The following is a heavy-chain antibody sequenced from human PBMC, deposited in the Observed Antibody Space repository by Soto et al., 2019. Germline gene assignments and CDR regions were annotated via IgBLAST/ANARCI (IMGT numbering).Heavy chain of an antibody. CDR1: GYSISSGYY. V-gene: IGHV4-38-2*01. CDR2: IYHSGST. D-gene: IGHD3-22*01. CDR3: PTNRNYDSSGYSI. Sequence: SETLSLTCAVSGYSISSGYYWGWIRQPPGKGLEWIGSIYHSGSTYYNPSLKSRVTISVDTSKNQFSLKLSSVTAADTAVYYCPTNRNYDSSGYSIWGQGTMVPV. J-gene: IGHJ3*02.